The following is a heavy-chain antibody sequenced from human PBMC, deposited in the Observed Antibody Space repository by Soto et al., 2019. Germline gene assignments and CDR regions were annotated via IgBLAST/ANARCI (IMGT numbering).Heavy chain of an antibody. D-gene: IGHD6-13*01. CDR1: GFIFSNNG. Sequence: GGSLRLSCEGSGFIFSNNGMHWVRQAPGKGLEWVAFMSYDGSAKFLADSVKGRFTISRDNSKSTLFLHMSSLRAEDTAMYYCARDLSTGAADYYFDYWGQGALVTVSS. V-gene: IGHV3-30*03. J-gene: IGHJ4*02. CDR3: ARDLSTGAADYYFDY. CDR2: MSYDGSAK.